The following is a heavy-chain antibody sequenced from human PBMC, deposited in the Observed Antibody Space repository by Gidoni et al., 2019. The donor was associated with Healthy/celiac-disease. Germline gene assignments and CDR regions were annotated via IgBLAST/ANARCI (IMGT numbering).Heavy chain of an antibody. Sequence: EVQLLESGGGLVQPGGSLRPSCAASGSTFSSYAMSWVRQAPGKGLEWVSAISGSGGSTYYADSVKGRFTISRDNSKNTLYLQMNSLRAEDTAVYYCAKDEGDYGDQPLGYWGQGTLVTVSS. D-gene: IGHD4-17*01. CDR2: ISGSGGST. CDR1: GSTFSSYA. CDR3: AKDEGDYGDQPLGY. V-gene: IGHV3-23*01. J-gene: IGHJ4*02.